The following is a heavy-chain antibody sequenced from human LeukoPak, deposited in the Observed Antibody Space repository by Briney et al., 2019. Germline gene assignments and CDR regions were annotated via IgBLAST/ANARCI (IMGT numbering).Heavy chain of an antibody. Sequence: GTSVKVSCKASGVTFTSSAMQWVRQARGQRLEWIGWIVVGSGNTNYAQKFQERVTITRDMSTSTAYMELSSLRSEDTAVYYCAAFTYYDILTGSAPDAFDIWGQGTMVTVSS. J-gene: IGHJ3*02. V-gene: IGHV1-58*02. CDR2: IVVGSGNT. D-gene: IGHD3-9*01. CDR1: GVTFTSSA. CDR3: AAFTYYDILTGSAPDAFDI.